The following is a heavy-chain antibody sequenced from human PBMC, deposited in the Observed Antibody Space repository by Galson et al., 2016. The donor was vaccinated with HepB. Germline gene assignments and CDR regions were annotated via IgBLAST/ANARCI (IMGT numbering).Heavy chain of an antibody. J-gene: IGHJ3*02. D-gene: IGHD3-10*01. CDR1: GFSFNTNGGVG. CDR3: AHRLRYSFGLGYRSAFDI. V-gene: IGHV2-5*02. CDR2: IYWDDDK. Sequence: PALVKPTQTLTLTCTFSGFSFNTNGGVGVGWIRQSPGKALEWLGIIYWDDDKRYSPSLKNRVTIIKEISKNQVFLTMTNMDPVDSGTYYCAHRLRYSFGLGYRSAFDIWGQGTMVTVSP.